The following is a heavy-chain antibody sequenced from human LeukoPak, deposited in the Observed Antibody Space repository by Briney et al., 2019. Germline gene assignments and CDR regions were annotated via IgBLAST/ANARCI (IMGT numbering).Heavy chain of an antibody. J-gene: IGHJ3*02. CDR3: VRGYYYDSSGYWVRAFDI. D-gene: IGHD3-22*01. V-gene: IGHV4-30-2*01. CDR2: MYHSGTT. Sequence: SETLSLTCAVSGGSISSGGYSWSWIRQPPGKGLEWIGYMYHSGTTHYNPSLKSRVTISVDRSKNQFSLKLSSVIAADTAVYYCVRGYYYDSSGYWVRAFDIWGQGTMVTVSS. CDR1: GGSISSGGYS.